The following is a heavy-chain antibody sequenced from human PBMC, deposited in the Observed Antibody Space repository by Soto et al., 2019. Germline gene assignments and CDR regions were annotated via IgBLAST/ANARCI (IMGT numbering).Heavy chain of an antibody. CDR2: ISGSGGST. D-gene: IGHD5-18*01. CDR1: GFTFSSYA. CDR3: AIDSDLTRGYSYRGDAFDI. Sequence: GGSLRLSCAASGFTFSSYAMSWVRQAPGKGLEWVSAISGSGGSTYYADSVKGRFTISRDNSKNTLYLQMNSLRAEDTAVYYCAIDSDLTRGYSYRGDAFDIWGQGTMVTVSS. V-gene: IGHV3-23*01. J-gene: IGHJ3*02.